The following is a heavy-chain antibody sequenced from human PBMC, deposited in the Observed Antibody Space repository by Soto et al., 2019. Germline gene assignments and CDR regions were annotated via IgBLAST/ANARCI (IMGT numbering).Heavy chain of an antibody. V-gene: IGHV1-46*01. J-gene: IGHJ5*02. CDR1: GYTFTSYY. CDR2: INPSGGST. CDR3: AREGEGFWSGYYRAGNWFDP. D-gene: IGHD3-3*01. Sequence: ASVKVSCKASGYTFTSYYMHWVRQAPGQGLEWMGIINPSGGSTSYAQKFQGRVTMTRDTSTSTVYMELSSLRSEDTAVYYCAREGEGFWSGYYRAGNWFDPWGQGTLVTVSS.